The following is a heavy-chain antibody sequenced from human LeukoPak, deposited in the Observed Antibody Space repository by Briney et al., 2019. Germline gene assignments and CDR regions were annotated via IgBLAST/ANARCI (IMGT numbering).Heavy chain of an antibody. V-gene: IGHV1-8*02. D-gene: IGHD6-19*01. CDR3: ARGLSRASSVSYY. CDR1: GGTFISYA. CDR2: VNPNSGNT. Sequence: ASVTVSCKASGGTFISYAISWVRQAPGQGLEWMGWVNPNSGNTGYAQKFQGRVTMTRNTSISTAYMELSSLRSEDTAVYYCARGLSRASSVSYYWGQGTLVTVSS. J-gene: IGHJ4*02.